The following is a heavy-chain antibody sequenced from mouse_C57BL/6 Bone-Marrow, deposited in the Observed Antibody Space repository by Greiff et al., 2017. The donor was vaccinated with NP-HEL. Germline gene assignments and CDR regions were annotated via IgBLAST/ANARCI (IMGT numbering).Heavy chain of an antibody. V-gene: IGHV1-66*01. CDR3: ARWEGYYWFAY. J-gene: IGHJ3*01. CDR2: IYPGSGNT. D-gene: IGHD2-3*01. CDR1: GYSFTSYY. Sequence: QVQLQQSGPELVKPGASVKISCKASGYSFTSYYIHWVKQRPGQGLEWIGWIYPGSGNTKYNEKFKGKATLTADTSSSTAYMQLSSLTSEDSAVYYCARWEGYYWFAYWGQGTLVTVSA.